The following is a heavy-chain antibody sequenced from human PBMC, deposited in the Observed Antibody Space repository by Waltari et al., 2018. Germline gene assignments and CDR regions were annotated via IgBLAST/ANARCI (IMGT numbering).Heavy chain of an antibody. CDR3: ARAWEGAFLSGSYLDY. J-gene: IGHJ4*02. V-gene: IGHV4-34*01. CDR1: GFTFSSYA. CDR2: INHSGST. Sequence: VQLLESGGGLVQPGGSLRLSCAASGFTFSSYAMSWVRQAPGKGLEWIGEINHSGSTNYNPSLKSRVTISVDTSKNQFSLKLSSVTAADTAVYYCARAWEGAFLSGSYLDYWGQGTLVTVSS. D-gene: IGHD1-26*01.